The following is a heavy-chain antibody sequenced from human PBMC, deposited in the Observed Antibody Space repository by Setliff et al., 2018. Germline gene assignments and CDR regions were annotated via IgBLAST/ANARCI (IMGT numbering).Heavy chain of an antibody. V-gene: IGHV4-39*01. CDR2: MYNSGST. D-gene: IGHD1-26*01. J-gene: IGHJ4*02. CDR1: GGSMTTGSYH. CDR3: ARGAQWGYSGEDYFDY. Sequence: SETLSLTCTVSGGSMTTGSYHWAWIRQPPGKGLEWIGSMYNSGSTYYNPSLKSRVTISVDTSKNQFSLKLSSVTAADTAVYYCARGAQWGYSGEDYFDYWGQGTLVTVSS.